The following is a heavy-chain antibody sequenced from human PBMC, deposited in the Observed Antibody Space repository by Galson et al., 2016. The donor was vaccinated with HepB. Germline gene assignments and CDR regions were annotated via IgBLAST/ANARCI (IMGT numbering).Heavy chain of an antibody. V-gene: IGHV3-74*01. D-gene: IGHD3-10*01. CDR1: GFTFSRHW. J-gene: IGHJ3*02. Sequence: SLRLSCAASGFTFSRHWVHWVRQAPGKGLVWVSRITSDGSNTNYADSVKGRFTISRDNAKNTLYLQMNSLRAEDTAVYYCAREVVRGTDAFDIWGQGTMVTVSS. CDR2: ITSDGSNT. CDR3: AREVVRGTDAFDI.